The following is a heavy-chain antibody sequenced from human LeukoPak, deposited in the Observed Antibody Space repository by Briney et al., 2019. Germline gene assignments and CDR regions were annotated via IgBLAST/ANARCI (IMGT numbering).Heavy chain of an antibody. D-gene: IGHD2-15*01. CDR3: ARGPRVAAPLTYFVY. V-gene: IGHV3-64*01. Sequence: GGSLRLSCAASGFTFSSYAMHWVRQAPGKGLEYVSAISSNGGSTYYANSVKGRFTISRDNSKNTLYLQMGSLRAEDMAVYYCARGPRVAAPLTYFVYWGQGTLVTVSS. CDR2: ISSNGGST. CDR1: GFTFSSYA. J-gene: IGHJ4*02.